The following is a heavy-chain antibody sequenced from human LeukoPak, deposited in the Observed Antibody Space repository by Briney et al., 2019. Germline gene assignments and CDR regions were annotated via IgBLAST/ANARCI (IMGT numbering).Heavy chain of an antibody. J-gene: IGHJ4*02. CDR3: AGGRTQRYYDH. D-gene: IGHD3-10*01. CDR1: GGSISSYY. CDR2: IYYSGST. V-gene: IGHV4-59*08. Sequence: SETLSLTCTVSGGSISSYYWSWIRQPPGKGLEWIGYIYYSGSTNYNPSLKSRVTISVDTSKNQFSLKLSSVTAADTAVYYCAGGRTQRYYDHWGQGTLVAVSS.